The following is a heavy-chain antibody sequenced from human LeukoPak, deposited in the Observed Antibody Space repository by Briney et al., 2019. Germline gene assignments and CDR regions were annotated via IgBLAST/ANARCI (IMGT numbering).Heavy chain of an antibody. CDR1: GFTFSSYA. CDR2: ISGSGGGT. V-gene: IGHV3-23*01. D-gene: IGHD3-10*01. J-gene: IGHJ4*02. CDR3: AKDPKTYGSGSYDY. Sequence: GGSLRLSCAASGFTFSSYAMSWVRQAPGKGLEWVSAISGSGGGTYYADSVKGRFTISRDNSKNTLCLQMNSLRAEDTAVYYCAKDPKTYGSGSYDYWGQGTLVTVSS.